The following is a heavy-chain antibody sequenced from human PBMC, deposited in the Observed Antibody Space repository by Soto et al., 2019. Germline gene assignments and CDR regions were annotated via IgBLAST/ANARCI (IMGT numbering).Heavy chain of an antibody. D-gene: IGHD6-19*01. CDR3: ARRTNSSGNFDY. Sequence: SETLSLTCAVYGGSFSGYYWSWIRQPPGKGLEWIGEINHSGSTNYNPSLKSRVTISVDTSKNQFSLKLSSVTAADTAVYYCARRTNSSGNFDYWGQGTLVTVSS. V-gene: IGHV4-34*01. CDR1: GGSFSGYY. CDR2: INHSGST. J-gene: IGHJ4*02.